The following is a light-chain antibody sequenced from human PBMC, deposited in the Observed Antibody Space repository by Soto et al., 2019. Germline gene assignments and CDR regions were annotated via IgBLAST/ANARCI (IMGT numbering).Light chain of an antibody. CDR1: QSITLNY. CDR3: QQYGSSPYT. V-gene: IGKV3-20*01. J-gene: IGKJ2*01. Sequence: ENVLTQSPGTLSLFPGERATLYCTASQSITLNYLAWYQQKPGQAPRLLISGASSRATGIPDRFSGSGSGTDFTLTISRLEPEDFAVYYCQQYGSSPYTFGQGTKVESK. CDR2: GAS.